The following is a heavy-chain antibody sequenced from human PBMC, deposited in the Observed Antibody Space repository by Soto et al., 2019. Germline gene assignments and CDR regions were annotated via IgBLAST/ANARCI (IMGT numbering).Heavy chain of an antibody. CDR1: GYSFTNYG. CDR3: ARHSRIAAEAGWFDP. Sequence: ASVKVSCKATGYSFTNYGISWVRQAPGQGLEWMGWISAYNGNTNYAQKLQGRVTMTRDTSTSTAYMELRSLRSDDTAVYYCARHSRIAAEAGWFDPWGQGTLVTVSS. V-gene: IGHV1-18*04. J-gene: IGHJ5*02. D-gene: IGHD6-13*01. CDR2: ISAYNGNT.